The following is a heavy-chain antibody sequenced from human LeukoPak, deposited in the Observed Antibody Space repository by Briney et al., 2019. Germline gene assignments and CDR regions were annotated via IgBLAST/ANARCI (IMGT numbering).Heavy chain of an antibody. CDR1: GFTFSSCG. CDR2: ISNRGGST. D-gene: IGHD5/OR15-5a*01. J-gene: IGHJ4*02. Sequence: PGGSLRLSCAASGFTFSSCGMNWVRQAPGKGLDWVSTISNRGGSTYYADSVKGRFTISRDNSKNTLYLQMDSLRAEDTAVYYCARVRDVYGQFDYWGQGTLVTVSS. V-gene: IGHV3-23*01. CDR3: ARVRDVYGQFDY.